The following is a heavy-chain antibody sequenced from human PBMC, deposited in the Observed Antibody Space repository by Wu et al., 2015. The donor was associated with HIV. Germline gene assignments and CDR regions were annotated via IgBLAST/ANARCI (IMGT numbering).Heavy chain of an antibody. CDR2: VNPSVATS. J-gene: IGHJ4*02. Sequence: QVQLVQSGAEVKKPGASVKVSCKASGYTFTSYYMHWVRQAPGQGLEWMGIVNPSVATSAYAQKFQGRVTMTSDTSTTTVYMELSSLRSEDTAVYYCARDSSGYPFDNWGQGTLITVSS. CDR1: GYTFTSYY. D-gene: IGHD3-22*01. CDR3: ARDSSGYPFDN. V-gene: IGHV1-46*01.